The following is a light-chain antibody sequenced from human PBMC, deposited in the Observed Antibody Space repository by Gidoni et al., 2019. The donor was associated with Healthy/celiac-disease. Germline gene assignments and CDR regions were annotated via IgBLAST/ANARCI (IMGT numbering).Light chain of an antibody. CDR1: QGISSY. Sequence: AIRMTQSPSSFSASTGDRVPITCRASQGISSYLAGYQQKPGKAPKLLIYAAATLQSGVPSRFSGSGSGTDFTLTISCLQSEDVATYYCQQYYSYPRTCGPGTKVDIK. CDR3: QQYYSYPRT. CDR2: AAA. J-gene: IGKJ3*01. V-gene: IGKV1-8*01.